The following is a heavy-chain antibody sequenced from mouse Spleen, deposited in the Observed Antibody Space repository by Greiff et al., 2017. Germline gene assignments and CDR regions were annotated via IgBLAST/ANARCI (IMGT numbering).Heavy chain of an antibody. Sequence: VKLQESGAELVRPGASVTLSCKASGYTFTDYEMHWVKQTPVHGLEWIGAIDPETGGTAYNQKFKGKATLTADKSSSTAYMELRSLTSEDSAVYYCMITTPFAYWGQGTLVTVSA. CDR1: GYTFTDYE. CDR2: IDPETGGT. CDR3: MITTPFAY. D-gene: IGHD2-4*01. J-gene: IGHJ3*01. V-gene: IGHV1-15*01.